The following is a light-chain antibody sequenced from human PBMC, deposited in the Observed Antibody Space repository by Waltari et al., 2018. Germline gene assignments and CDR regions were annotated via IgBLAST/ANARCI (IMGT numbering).Light chain of an antibody. CDR2: WAS. CDR1: QSVLYSSNNKNY. V-gene: IGKV4-1*01. Sequence: DIVMTQSPDSLAVSLGERATINCKSSQSVLYSSNNKNYLAWYQQKPGQPPKLRIYWASTRESRVPDRFSGTGSGTDFTLTISSLQAEDVAVYCCQQYYSSPAITFGQGTRLEIK. CDR3: QQYYSSPAIT. J-gene: IGKJ5*01.